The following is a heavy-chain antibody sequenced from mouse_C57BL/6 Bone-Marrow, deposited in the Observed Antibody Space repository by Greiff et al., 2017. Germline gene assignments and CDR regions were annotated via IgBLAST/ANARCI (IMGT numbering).Heavy chain of an antibody. Sequence: QVQLQQPGAELVMPGASVKLSCKASGYTFTSYWMHWVKQRPGPGLEWIGEIDPSDSYTNYNQKFKGKSTLTVDKSSSTAYMQLSSLTSEDSAVYYCARERRPSRAWFAYWGQGTLVTVSA. CDR3: ARERRPSRAWFAY. J-gene: IGHJ3*01. CDR1: GYTFTSYW. V-gene: IGHV1-69*01. CDR2: IDPSDSYT.